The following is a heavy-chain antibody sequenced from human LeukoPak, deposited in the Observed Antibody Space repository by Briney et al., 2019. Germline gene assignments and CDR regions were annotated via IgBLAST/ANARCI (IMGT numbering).Heavy chain of an antibody. Sequence: SETLSLTCTVSGGSISSSSYYWGWIRQPPGKGLEWIGSIYYSGSTYYNPSLKSRVTISVDTSKNQFSLKPSSVTAADTAVYYCARASYSSRAWFDPWGQGTLVTVSS. CDR1: GGSISSSSYY. CDR3: ARASYSSRAWFDP. D-gene: IGHD6-13*01. V-gene: IGHV4-39*07. J-gene: IGHJ5*02. CDR2: IYYSGST.